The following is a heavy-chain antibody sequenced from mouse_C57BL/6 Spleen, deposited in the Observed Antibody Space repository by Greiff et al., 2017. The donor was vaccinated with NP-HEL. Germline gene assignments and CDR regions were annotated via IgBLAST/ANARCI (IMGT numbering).Heavy chain of an antibody. CDR1: GYSFTGYY. J-gene: IGHJ4*01. CDR2: INPSTGGT. Sequence: VQLQQSGPELVKPGASVKISCKASGYSFTGYYMNWVKQSPEKSLEWIGEINPSTGGTTYNQKFKAKATLTVDKSSSTAYMQLKSLTSEDSAVYYCARDDPLDYWGQGTSVTVSS. CDR3: ARDDPLDY. V-gene: IGHV1-42*01.